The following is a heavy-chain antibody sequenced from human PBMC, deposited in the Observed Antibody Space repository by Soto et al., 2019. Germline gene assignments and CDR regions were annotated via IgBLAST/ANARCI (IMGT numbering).Heavy chain of an antibody. CDR1: GFTFSRYW. CDR3: AKAVYWVRPHDVFDI. Sequence: PGGSLRLSCAASGFTFSRYWMHWVRQAPGKGLVWVSRINSDGSSTSYADSVKGRFTISRDNAKNTLYLQMNSLRAEDTAVYYCAKAVYWVRPHDVFDISGQGTMVIVS. V-gene: IGHV3-74*01. D-gene: IGHD2-8*02. J-gene: IGHJ3*02. CDR2: INSDGSST.